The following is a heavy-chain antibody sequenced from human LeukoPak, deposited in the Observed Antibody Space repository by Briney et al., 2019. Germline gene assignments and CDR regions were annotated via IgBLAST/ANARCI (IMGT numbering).Heavy chain of an antibody. CDR3: ARAGFSGAFDI. CDR2: INPSGGST. J-gene: IGHJ3*02. Sequence: ASVKVSCKVSGYTLTELSMHWVRQAPGQGLEWMGIINPSGGSTSYAQKFQGRVTVTRDTSTSTVYMELSSLRSEDTAVYYCARAGFSGAFDIWGQGTMVTVSS. V-gene: IGHV1-46*01. CDR1: GYTLTELS.